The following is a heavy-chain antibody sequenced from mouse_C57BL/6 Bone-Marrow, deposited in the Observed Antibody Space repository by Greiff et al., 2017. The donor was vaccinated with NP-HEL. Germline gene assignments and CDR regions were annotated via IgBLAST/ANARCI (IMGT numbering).Heavy chain of an antibody. CDR1: GYAFSSSW. Sequence: QVQLQQSGPELVKPGASVKISCKASGYAFSSSWMNWVKQRPGKGLEWIGRIYPGDGDTNYNGKFKGKATLTADKSSSTAYMQRSSLTSEDSAVYFCARRGDYGSSYVDWYFDVWGTGTTVTVSS. CDR3: ARRGDYGSSYVDWYFDV. D-gene: IGHD1-1*01. CDR2: IYPGDGDT. J-gene: IGHJ1*03. V-gene: IGHV1-82*01.